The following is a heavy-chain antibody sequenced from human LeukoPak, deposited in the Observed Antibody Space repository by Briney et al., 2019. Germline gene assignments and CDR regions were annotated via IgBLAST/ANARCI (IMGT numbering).Heavy chain of an antibody. J-gene: IGHJ4*02. CDR3: VRGNYNFDY. Sequence: SQTLTLTCAISGESVSSTGAHWHWIRQSPSRGLEGLGRTYYRSKWYYEYALSVQSRIIVAPDTSKNQFSLQLNSVTPEDTAVYYCVRGNYNFDYWGQGSLVTVST. CDR1: GESVSSTGAH. CDR2: TYYRSKWYY. D-gene: IGHD5-24*01. V-gene: IGHV6-1*01.